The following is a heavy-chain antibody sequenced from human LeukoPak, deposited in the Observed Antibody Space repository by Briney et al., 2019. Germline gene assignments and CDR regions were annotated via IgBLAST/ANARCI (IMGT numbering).Heavy chain of an antibody. CDR3: ARTLYIDYDSRVWYFDL. CDR2: IYYSGRT. J-gene: IGHJ2*01. CDR1: GDSITSYY. D-gene: IGHD5-12*01. V-gene: IGHV4-59*08. Sequence: SETLSLTCTVSGDSITSYYWSWIRQPPGKGLEWIGYIYYSGRTNFNPSVKSRVTISVDTSKDQFSLNLRSVTAADTAVYYCARTLYIDYDSRVWYFDLWGRGTRVSVSS.